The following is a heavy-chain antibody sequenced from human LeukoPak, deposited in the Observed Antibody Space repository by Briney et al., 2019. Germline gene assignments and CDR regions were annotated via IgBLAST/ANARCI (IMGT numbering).Heavy chain of an antibody. Sequence: SETLSLTCTVSGGSISSAGSYWSWIRQHPGKGLEWIGYIYYSGSTYYNSSLKSRVTISVDTSKNQFSLKLSSVTAADTAVYYCAREVSGILTGYYRGYYFDYWGQGTLVTVSS. D-gene: IGHD3-9*01. CDR1: GGSISSAGSY. CDR3: AREVSGILTGYYRGYYFDY. CDR2: IYYSGST. V-gene: IGHV4-31*03. J-gene: IGHJ4*02.